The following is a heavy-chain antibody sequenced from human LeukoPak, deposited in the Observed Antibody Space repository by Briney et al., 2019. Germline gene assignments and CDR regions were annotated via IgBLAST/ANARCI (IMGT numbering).Heavy chain of an antibody. CDR1: GFTFSSNA. CDR3: ARDSVAGTLDY. J-gene: IGHJ4*02. V-gene: IGHV3-23*01. CDR2: ITGSGDST. Sequence: GGSLRLSCAASGFTFSSNAMNWVRQAPGKGLEWVSGITGSGDSTYYADSVKGRFTISRDNSKNTVYLQMNSLRPEDTAVYFCARDSVAGTLDYWGQGILVTVSS. D-gene: IGHD6-19*01.